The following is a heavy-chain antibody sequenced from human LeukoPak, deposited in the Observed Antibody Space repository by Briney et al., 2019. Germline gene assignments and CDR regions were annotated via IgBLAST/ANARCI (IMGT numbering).Heavy chain of an antibody. CDR3: ARAPPFSSGWYAFDI. J-gene: IGHJ3*02. D-gene: IGHD6-19*01. CDR2: LNPYPISGGT. CDR1: GYTFTGYY. Sequence: ASVKVSCKASGYTFTGYYMNWVRQAPGQGLEWMGWLNPYPISGGTKYSQKFQGRVIMTRDASISTAYMELSSLSSDDTAVYFCARAPPFSSGWYAFDIWGQGTMVTVSS. V-gene: IGHV1-2*02.